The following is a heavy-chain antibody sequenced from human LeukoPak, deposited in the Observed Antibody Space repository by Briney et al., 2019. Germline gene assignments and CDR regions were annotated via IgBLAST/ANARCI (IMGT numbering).Heavy chain of an antibody. D-gene: IGHD6-19*01. J-gene: IGHJ4*02. V-gene: IGHV3-30*14. Sequence: GGSLRLSCAASGFTFSSYAMDWVRQAPGKGLEWVAVISYDGINKYYADSVKGRFTISRDNSKNALYFQMSSLRAEDTAVYYCVKSQSSKAVAGRSFDYWGQGTLVTVSS. CDR3: VKSQSSKAVAGRSFDY. CDR1: GFTFSSYA. CDR2: ISYDGINK.